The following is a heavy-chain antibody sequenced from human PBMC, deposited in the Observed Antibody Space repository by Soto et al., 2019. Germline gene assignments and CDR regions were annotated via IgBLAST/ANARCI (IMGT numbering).Heavy chain of an antibody. D-gene: IGHD6-6*01. J-gene: IGHJ4*02. CDR1: GGSFSGYY. CDR3: ARKEAARGTNFDY. CDR2: INHSGST. V-gene: IGHV4-34*01. Sequence: SETLSLTCAVYGGSFSGYYWSWIRQPPGKGLEWIGEINHSGSTNYNPSLKSRVTISVDTSKNQFFLKLSSVTAADTAVYYCARKEAARGTNFDYWGQGTLVTVSS.